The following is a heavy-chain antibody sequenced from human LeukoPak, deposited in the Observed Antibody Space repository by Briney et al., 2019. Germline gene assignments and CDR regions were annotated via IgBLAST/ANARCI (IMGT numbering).Heavy chain of an antibody. CDR3: ARDRWEMGPESAAISADYFDQ. V-gene: IGHV6-1*01. CDR2: TYFRSKWYS. J-gene: IGHJ4*02. D-gene: IGHD2-2*02. CDR1: GDSVSSDSAA. Sequence: PSQTLSLTCAIFGDSVSSDSAAWNWIRQSPSRGLEWLGKTYFRSKWYSDYAVSVQSRITINADTSKNQFSLQLRSVTPEDTAVYYCARDRWEMGPESAAISADYFDQWGQGTLVAVSS.